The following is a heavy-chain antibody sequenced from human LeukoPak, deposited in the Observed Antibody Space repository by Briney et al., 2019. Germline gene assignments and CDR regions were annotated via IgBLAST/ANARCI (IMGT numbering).Heavy chain of an antibody. V-gene: IGHV1-69*01. CDR3: ARDHLDYVWGSYRPGYFDY. J-gene: IGHJ4*02. Sequence: GSSVKVSCKASGGTFSSYAISWVRQAPGQGLEWMGGIIPIFGTANYAQKFQGRVTITADESTSTAYMELSSLRSEDTAVYYCARDHLDYVWGSYRPGYFDYWGQGTLVTVSS. D-gene: IGHD3-16*02. CDR2: IIPIFGTA. CDR1: GGTFSSYA.